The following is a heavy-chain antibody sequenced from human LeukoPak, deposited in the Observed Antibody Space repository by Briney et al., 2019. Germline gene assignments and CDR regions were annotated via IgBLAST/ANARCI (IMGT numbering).Heavy chain of an antibody. CDR3: ARLKEGYYYYGMDV. V-gene: IGHV4-59*12. Sequence: SETLSLTCTVSGGSITNYYWSWIRQPPGKGLEWIGYISYSGSTNYSPSLKSRVTISVDTSKNQFSLKLSSVTAADTAVYYCARLKEGYYYYGMDVWGQGTTVTVSS. CDR2: ISYSGST. J-gene: IGHJ6*02. CDR1: GGSITNYY.